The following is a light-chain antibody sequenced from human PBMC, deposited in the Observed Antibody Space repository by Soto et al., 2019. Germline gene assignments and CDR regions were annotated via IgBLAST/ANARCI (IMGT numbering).Light chain of an antibody. CDR1: QRVGPN. CDR2: AAS. Sequence: LMTQSPASLSVSPGERVTLSCWASQRVGPNLAWYQHRPGQAPRLLIYAASTRAAGVPARFSGSGFGTQFTLTISSLQSEDSAVYYCQQYDSLWAFGQGTKVDIK. CDR3: QQYDSLWA. V-gene: IGKV3-15*01. J-gene: IGKJ1*01.